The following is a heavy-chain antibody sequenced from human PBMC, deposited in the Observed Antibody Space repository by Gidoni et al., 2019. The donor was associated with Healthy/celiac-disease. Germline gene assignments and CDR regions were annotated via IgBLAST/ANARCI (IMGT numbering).Heavy chain of an antibody. CDR3: AKTGERVGATPYDY. Sequence: EVQLLESGGGLVQPGVSLRLSCAASGFTFSSYAMSWVRQAPGKGLEWVSAISGSGGSTYYADSVKGRFTISRDNSKNTLYLQMNSLRAEDTAVYYCAKTGERVGATPYDYWGQGTLVTVSS. CDR1: GFTFSSYA. D-gene: IGHD1-26*01. J-gene: IGHJ4*02. V-gene: IGHV3-23*01. CDR2: ISGSGGST.